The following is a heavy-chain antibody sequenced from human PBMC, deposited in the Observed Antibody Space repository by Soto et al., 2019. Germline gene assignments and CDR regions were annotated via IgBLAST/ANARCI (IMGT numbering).Heavy chain of an antibody. D-gene: IGHD3-10*01. V-gene: IGHV4-61*01. CDR3: ASRNGGDY. Sequence: SETPSLTCTVSGFSVSSDSYYLRWIRQPPGKGLEWIGYIFYTGTTNYNPSLKSRVTISLDTSKNQFSLKLSSVTAADTAMYYCASRNGGDYWGQGTLVTAPQ. CDR2: IFYTGTT. CDR1: GFSVSSDSYY. J-gene: IGHJ4*02.